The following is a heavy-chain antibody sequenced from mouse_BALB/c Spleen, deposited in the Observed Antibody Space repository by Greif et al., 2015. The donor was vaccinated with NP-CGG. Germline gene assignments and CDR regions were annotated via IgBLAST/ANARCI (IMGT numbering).Heavy chain of an antibody. D-gene: IGHD2-1*01. CDR3: VRKGYGNWYFDV. Sequence: EVQLQQSGPELVKPGASVKISCKTSGYTFTEYTLHWVKQSHGKSLEWIGGINPNNGGTIYNQKFKDKATLTEDRSSSTANMELRSLTSEDSAVYYCVRKGYGNWYFDVWGAGTTVTVSS. CDR1: GYTFTEYT. J-gene: IGHJ1*01. V-gene: IGHV1-18*01. CDR2: INPNNGGT.